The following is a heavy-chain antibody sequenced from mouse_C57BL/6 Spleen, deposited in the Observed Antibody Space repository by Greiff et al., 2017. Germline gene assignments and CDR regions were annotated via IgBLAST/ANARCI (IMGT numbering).Heavy chain of an antibody. D-gene: IGHD2-1*01. V-gene: IGHV14-2*01. Sequence: EVKLMESGAELVKPGASVKLSCTASGFNFKDYDMHWVKQRTEQGLEWIGRIDPEGGETKYAPKFQGKATITADTSSNTAYLQLSSLTSEDTAVYCCAIGVYGTAFACWGKGTLVTVSA. J-gene: IGHJ3*01. CDR2: IDPEGGET. CDR3: AIGVYGTAFAC. CDR1: GFNFKDYD.